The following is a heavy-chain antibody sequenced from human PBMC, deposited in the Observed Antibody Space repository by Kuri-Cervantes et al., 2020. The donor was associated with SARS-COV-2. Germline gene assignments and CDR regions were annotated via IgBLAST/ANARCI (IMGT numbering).Heavy chain of an antibody. CDR3: ARKGDWAYFDY. V-gene: IGHV1-69-2*01. Sequence: ASVKVSCKVSGYTFTDYYMHWVQQAPGKGLEWMGLVDPEDGETIYAEKFQGRVTITADTSTDTAYMELSSLRSEDTAVYYCARKGDWAYFDYWGQGTLVTVSS. CDR1: GYTFTDYY. J-gene: IGHJ4*02. CDR2: VDPEDGET. D-gene: IGHD3-9*01.